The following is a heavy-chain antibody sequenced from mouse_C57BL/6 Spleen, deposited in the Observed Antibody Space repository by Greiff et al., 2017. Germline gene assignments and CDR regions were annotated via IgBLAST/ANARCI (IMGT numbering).Heavy chain of an antibody. CDR3: ARSVMITTGYYFDY. Sequence: VMLVESGPGLVAPSQSLSITCTVSGFSLTSYAISWVRQPPGKGLEWLGVIWTGGGTNYNSALKSRLSISKDNSKSQVFLKMNSLQTDDTARYYCARSVMITTGYYFDYWGQGTTLTVSS. J-gene: IGHJ2*01. V-gene: IGHV2-9-1*01. D-gene: IGHD2-4*01. CDR2: IWTGGGT. CDR1: GFSLTSYA.